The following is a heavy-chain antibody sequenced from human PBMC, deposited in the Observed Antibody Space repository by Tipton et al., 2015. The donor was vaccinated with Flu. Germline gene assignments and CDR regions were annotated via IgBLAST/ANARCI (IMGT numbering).Heavy chain of an antibody. CDR3: AKGYYYDSSSYDPREYFFDY. CDR1: GFTFSSSA. D-gene: IGHD3-22*01. CDR2: ISGSGLTT. Sequence: AVSGFTFSSSAMTWVRLAPGKGLEWVSSISGSGLTTYYGDSVKGRFTISRDNSKNTLYLQMSSLRAADRAVYYCAKGYYYDSSSYDPREYFFDYWGQGTLVTVSA. V-gene: IGHV3-23*01. J-gene: IGHJ4*02.